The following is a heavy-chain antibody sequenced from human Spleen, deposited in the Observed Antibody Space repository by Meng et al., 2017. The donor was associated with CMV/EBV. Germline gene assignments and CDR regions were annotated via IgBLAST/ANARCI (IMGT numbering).Heavy chain of an antibody. CDR2: INSQSGGT. J-gene: IGHJ4*02. D-gene: IGHD3-10*01. Sequence: ASVKVSCKTSGYTFIGHYLHWVRQAPGQGLEWMGWINSQSGGTKYAQKFQTRVAMTRSTTLKTAYLELSGLRSDDTAVYYCARGQPPWGFGESDFEFWGQGTLVTVSS. V-gene: IGHV1-2*02. CDR1: GYTFIGHY. CDR3: ARGQPPWGFGESDFEF.